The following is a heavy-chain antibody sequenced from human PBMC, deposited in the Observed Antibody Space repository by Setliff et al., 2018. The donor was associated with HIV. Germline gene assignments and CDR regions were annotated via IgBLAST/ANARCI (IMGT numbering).Heavy chain of an antibody. CDR3: AKLPHGGPLYYFDY. CDR1: GFTFRTYD. Sequence: PGGSLRLSCAASGFTFRTYDMSWVRQAPGKGLEWVSTIGGSGDNTYYAHSVKGRFTISRDNSKNTLYLQMNSLRAEDTAVYYCAKLPHGGPLYYFDYWGQGTLFTVSS. CDR2: IGGSGDNT. V-gene: IGHV3-23*01. J-gene: IGHJ4*02. D-gene: IGHD2-15*01.